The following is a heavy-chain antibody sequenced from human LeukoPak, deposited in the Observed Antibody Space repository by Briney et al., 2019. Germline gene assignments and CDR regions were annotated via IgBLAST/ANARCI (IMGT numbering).Heavy chain of an antibody. CDR1: GFTFSSYW. Sequence: GSLRLSCAASGFTFSSYWMNWVRQAPGKGLEWVANIKRDGNEKNYVDSVKGRFSISRDNAKNSLYLQMDSLRAEDTAVYYCAKEGAYPIITYDSWGQGALVTVSS. CDR3: AKEGAYPIITYDS. J-gene: IGHJ5*01. V-gene: IGHV3-7*01. CDR2: IKRDGNEK. D-gene: IGHD3-10*01.